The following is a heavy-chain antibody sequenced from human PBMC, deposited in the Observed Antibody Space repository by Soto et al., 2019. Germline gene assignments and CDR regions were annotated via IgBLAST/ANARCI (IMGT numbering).Heavy chain of an antibody. CDR2: IKQDGSEK. V-gene: IGHV3-7*03. CDR1: GFTFSSYW. Sequence: GESLKISCAASGFTFSSYWMSWVRQAPGKGLEWVANIKQDGSEKYYVDSVKGRFTISRYNAKISLYLQMNSLRAEDTAVYYCARDRGIAAAGNDAFDIWGQGTMVTVSS. D-gene: IGHD6-13*01. J-gene: IGHJ3*02. CDR3: ARDRGIAAAGNDAFDI.